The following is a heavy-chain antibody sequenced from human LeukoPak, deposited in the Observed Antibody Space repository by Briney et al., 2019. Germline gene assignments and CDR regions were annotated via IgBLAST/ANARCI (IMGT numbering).Heavy chain of an antibody. Sequence: SVRVSCKASGYTFTSYGISWVRQAPGQGLEWMGWISAYNGNTNYAQKLQGRVTMTTDTSTSTAYMELRSLRSDDTAVYYCARDRSPFYGSGSSDYWGQATLVTVSS. V-gene: IGHV1-18*01. CDR1: GYTFTSYG. CDR3: ARDRSPFYGSGSSDY. J-gene: IGHJ4*02. CDR2: ISAYNGNT. D-gene: IGHD3-10*01.